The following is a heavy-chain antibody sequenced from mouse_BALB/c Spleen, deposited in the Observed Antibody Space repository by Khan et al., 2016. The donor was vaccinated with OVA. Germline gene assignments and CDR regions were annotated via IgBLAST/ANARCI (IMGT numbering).Heavy chain of an antibody. CDR2: ISYDGSN. D-gene: IGHD2-1*01. V-gene: IGHV3-6*02. CDR1: GYSITSGYY. Sequence: EVQLVESGPGLVKPSQSLSLTCSVTGYSITSGYYRNWIRQFPGNKLEWMGYISYDGSNNYNPSLKNRISITRDTSKNQFFLKLNSVTTEDTATYYCARDYYGNYYFDYWGQGTTLTVSS. J-gene: IGHJ2*01. CDR3: ARDYYGNYYFDY.